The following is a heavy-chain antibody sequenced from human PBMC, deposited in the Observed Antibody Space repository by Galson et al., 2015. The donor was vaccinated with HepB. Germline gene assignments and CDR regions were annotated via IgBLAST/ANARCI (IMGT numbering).Heavy chain of an antibody. D-gene: IGHD6-13*01. CDR1: GYTFTSYY. CDR2: INPSGGST. V-gene: IGHV1-46*04. Sequence: SVKVSCKASGYTFTSYYMHWVRQAPGQGLEWMGIINPSGGSTSYAQKLQGRVTMTRDTSTSTVYMELSSLRSEDTAVYYCARDSVMYAGGIAAAGTWYGMDVWGQGTTVTVSS. CDR3: ARDSVMYAGGIAAAGTWYGMDV. J-gene: IGHJ6*02.